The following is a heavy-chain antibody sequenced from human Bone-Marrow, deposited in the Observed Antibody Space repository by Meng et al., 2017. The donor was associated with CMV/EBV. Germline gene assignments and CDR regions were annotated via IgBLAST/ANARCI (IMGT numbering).Heavy chain of an antibody. CDR3: ARLTIFGARYYYGMDV. Sequence: SETLSLTCTVSGGSISSSSYYWGWIRQPPGKGLEWIGSIYYSGSTYYNPSLKSRVTISVDTSKNQFSLKLSSVTAADTAVYYCARLTIFGARYYYGMDVWGQGTTVTVYS. V-gene: IGHV4-39*01. J-gene: IGHJ6*01. CDR2: IYYSGST. CDR1: GGSISSSSYY. D-gene: IGHD3-3*01.